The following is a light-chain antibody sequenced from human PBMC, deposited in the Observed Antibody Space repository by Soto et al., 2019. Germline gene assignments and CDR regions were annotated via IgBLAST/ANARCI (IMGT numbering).Light chain of an antibody. J-gene: IGLJ1*01. CDR1: SSNVGLNP. CDR3: AAWDDSLNGYV. CDR2: STN. V-gene: IGLV1-44*01. Sequence: QSVLTQPPSASGTPGQRVTISCSGSSSNVGLNPVTWYQHLPGAAPKLLIYSTNQRPSGVPDRFSGSRSGPSASLAISGLQSEDEADYFCAAWDDSLNGYVFGTGTKVTVL.